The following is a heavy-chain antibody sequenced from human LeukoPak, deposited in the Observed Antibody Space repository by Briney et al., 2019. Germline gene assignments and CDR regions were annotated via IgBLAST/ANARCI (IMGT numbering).Heavy chain of an antibody. CDR2: IWYDGSNK. J-gene: IGHJ4*02. CDR1: GFTFSSYG. V-gene: IGHV3-33*06. CDR3: AKAGYSSSWSRKYYFDY. Sequence: GGSLRLSCAASGFTFSSYGMHWVRQAPGKGLEWVAVIWYDGSNKYYADSVKGRFTISRDNSKNTLYLQMNSLRAEDTAVYYCAKAGYSSSWSRKYYFDYWGQGTLVTVSS. D-gene: IGHD6-13*01.